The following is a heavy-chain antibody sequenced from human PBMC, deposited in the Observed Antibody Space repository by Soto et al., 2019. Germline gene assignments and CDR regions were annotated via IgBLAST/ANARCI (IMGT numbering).Heavy chain of an antibody. CDR1: GGSISSSSYY. CDR2: IYYSGST. Sequence: SETLSLTCTVSGGSISSSSYYWGWIRRPPWKGLEWIGSIYYSGSTYYNPSLKSRVTISVDTSKNQFSLKLSSVTAADTAVYYCAVSAGGWLQLGTGNWFDPWGQGXLVTVSS. J-gene: IGHJ5*02. D-gene: IGHD5-12*01. CDR3: AVSAGGWLQLGTGNWFDP. V-gene: IGHV4-39*01.